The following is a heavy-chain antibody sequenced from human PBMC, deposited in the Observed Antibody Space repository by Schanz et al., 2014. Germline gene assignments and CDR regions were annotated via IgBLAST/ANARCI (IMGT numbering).Heavy chain of an antibody. CDR3: AKGQLLSYYFDY. CDR2: ISGGGGGYR. CDR1: GFTFRDFG. V-gene: IGHV3-NL1*01. J-gene: IGHJ4*02. Sequence: QVQLLESGGGVVQPGGSLRLSCAASGFTFRDFGLHWVRQAPGKGLEWVSTISGGGGGYRPYADSVKGRFTISRDNSINTLSLQMNSLSADDTAVYYCAKGQLLSYYFDYWGQGTLVTVSS. D-gene: IGHD2-21*01.